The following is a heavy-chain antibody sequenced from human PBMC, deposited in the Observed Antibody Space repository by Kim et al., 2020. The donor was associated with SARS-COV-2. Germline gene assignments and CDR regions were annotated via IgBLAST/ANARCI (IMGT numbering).Heavy chain of an antibody. CDR2: ISGSGGST. Sequence: GGSLRLSCAASGFTFSSYAMSWVRQAPGKGLEWVSAISGSGGSTYYADSVKGRFTISRDNSKNTLYLQMNSLRAEDTAVYYCAKDLRRVVWFGELGPGWFDPWGQGTLVTVSS. CDR1: GFTFSSYA. V-gene: IGHV3-23*01. CDR3: AKDLRRVVWFGELGPGWFDP. J-gene: IGHJ5*02. D-gene: IGHD3-10*01.